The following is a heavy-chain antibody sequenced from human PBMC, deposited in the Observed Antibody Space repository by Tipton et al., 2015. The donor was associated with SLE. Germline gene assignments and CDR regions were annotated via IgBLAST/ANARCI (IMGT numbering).Heavy chain of an antibody. CDR2: IYHSGYT. J-gene: IGHJ3*02. Sequence: TLSLTCAVFGGSFSGNYWIWIRQSPGKGLAWIGIIYHSGYTSYNPSLKSRVTISVDTSKNQFSLKLSSVTAADTAVYYCARAEGSWDAFDIWGQGTMVTVSS. V-gene: IGHV4-34*01. CDR1: GGSFSGNY. CDR3: ARAEGSWDAFDI. D-gene: IGHD2-15*01.